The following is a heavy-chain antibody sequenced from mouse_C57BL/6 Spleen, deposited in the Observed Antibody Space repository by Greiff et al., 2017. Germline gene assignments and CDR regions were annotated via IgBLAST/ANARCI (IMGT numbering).Heavy chain of an antibody. J-gene: IGHJ3*01. CDR1: GYTFTSYW. V-gene: IGHV1-69*01. CDR2: IDPSDSYT. Sequence: QVQLQQPGAELVMPGASVKLSCKASGYTFTSYWMHWVKQRPGQGLEWIGEIDPSDSYTNYNQKFKGKSTLTVDKSSSTAYMQRSSLTSEDSAVYYCAGGSSGYWFAYWGQGTLVTVSA. D-gene: IGHD3-2*02. CDR3: AGGSSGYWFAY.